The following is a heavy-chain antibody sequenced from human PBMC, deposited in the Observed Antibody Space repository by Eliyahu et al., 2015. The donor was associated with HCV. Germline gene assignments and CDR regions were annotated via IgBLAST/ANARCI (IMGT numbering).Heavy chain of an antibody. D-gene: IGHD3-22*01. J-gene: IGHJ4*02. Sequence: GKGLEWVAVIWSDAFTTNYGDSVRGRFTISRDNSKNTLFLEMQSLRADDSAVYYCATGYSSGPRDYWGQGTLVTVSS. V-gene: IGHV3-33*01. CDR2: IWSDAFTT. CDR3: ATGYSSGPRDY.